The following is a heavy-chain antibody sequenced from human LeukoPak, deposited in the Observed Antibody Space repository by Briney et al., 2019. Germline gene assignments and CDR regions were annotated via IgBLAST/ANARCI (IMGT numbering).Heavy chain of an antibody. V-gene: IGHV3-7*01. D-gene: IGHD1-26*01. Sequence: SGGSLRLSCAASGFTFSNYWMSWVRHAPGKGLGWVANIKKDGSEKYYVDSGKGRFTISRDNAKNSLYLQMNSLRAEDTAVYYCARDRKYRIVGATQRYFDYWGRGTLVTVSS. CDR1: GFTFSNYW. CDR3: ARDRKYRIVGATQRYFDY. CDR2: IKKDGSEK. J-gene: IGHJ4*02.